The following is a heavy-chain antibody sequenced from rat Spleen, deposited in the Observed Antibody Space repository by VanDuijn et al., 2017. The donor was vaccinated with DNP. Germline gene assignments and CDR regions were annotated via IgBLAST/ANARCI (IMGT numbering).Heavy chain of an antibody. CDR3: ARGNYPAQGGYFDY. Sequence: EVQLVESGGGLVQPGRSMILSCAASGFTFSNYYMAWVRQAPKKGLECVAYISYEGSITSYGDSVKGRFTISRDNAKSTLYLQMNSLRSEDTATYYCARGNYPAQGGYFDYWGQGVMVTVSS. CDR1: GFTFSNYY. J-gene: IGHJ2*01. CDR2: ISYEGSIT. D-gene: IGHD1-4*01. V-gene: IGHV5-22*01.